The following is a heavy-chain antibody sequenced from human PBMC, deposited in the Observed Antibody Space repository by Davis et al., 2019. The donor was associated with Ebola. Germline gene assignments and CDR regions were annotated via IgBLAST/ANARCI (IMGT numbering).Heavy chain of an antibody. CDR3: VRAARSVGDAFDI. CDR1: GGTFSSYA. CDR2: IIPILGIA. Sequence: SVKVSCKASGGTFSSYAISWVRQAPGQGLEWMGGIIPILGIANYAQKFQGRVTITADESTSTAYMELSSLRSEDTAVYYCVRAARSVGDAFDIWGQGTMVTVSS. V-gene: IGHV1-69*10. J-gene: IGHJ3*02. D-gene: IGHD6-6*01.